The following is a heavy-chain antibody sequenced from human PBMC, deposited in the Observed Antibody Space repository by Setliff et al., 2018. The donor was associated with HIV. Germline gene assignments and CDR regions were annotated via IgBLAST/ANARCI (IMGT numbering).Heavy chain of an antibody. CDR1: GGSISSYY. Sequence: SETLSLTCTVSGGSISSYYRNWIRQPPGKGLEWIGYIYYSGVTNYNPSLKSRVTISLDTATTTLYMELRSLRFDDTAMYYCASSNWQLVADHWGQGTPVTVSS. CDR2: IYYSGVT. D-gene: IGHD6-13*01. J-gene: IGHJ5*02. CDR3: ASSNWQLVADH. V-gene: IGHV4-59*01.